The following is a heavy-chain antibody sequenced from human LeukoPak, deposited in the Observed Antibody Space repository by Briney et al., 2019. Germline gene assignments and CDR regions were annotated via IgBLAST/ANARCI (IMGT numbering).Heavy chain of an antibody. D-gene: IGHD1-14*01. CDR3: ARVNREIGIPSYAFDI. V-gene: IGHV1-2*04. J-gene: IGHJ3*02. Sequence: PVASVKVSCKASGYTFTGYYMHWVRQAPGQGLEWMGWINPNSGGTNYAQKFQGWVTMTRDASISTGYMELSRLRSDDTAVYYCARVNREIGIPSYAFDIWGQGTMVTVSS. CDR2: INPNSGGT. CDR1: GYTFTGYY.